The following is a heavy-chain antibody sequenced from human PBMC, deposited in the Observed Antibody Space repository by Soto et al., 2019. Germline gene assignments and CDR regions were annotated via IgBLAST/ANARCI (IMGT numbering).Heavy chain of an antibody. CDR2: INAGNGNT. Sequence: ASVKVSCKASGYTFTSYAMHWVRQAPGQRLEWMGWINAGNGNTKYSQKFQGRVTITRDTSASTAYMELSSLRSEDTAVYYCARGMPVVTHTFDYWGQGTLVTVSS. CDR3: ARGMPVVTHTFDY. J-gene: IGHJ4*02. V-gene: IGHV1-3*01. CDR1: GYTFTSYA. D-gene: IGHD2-21*02.